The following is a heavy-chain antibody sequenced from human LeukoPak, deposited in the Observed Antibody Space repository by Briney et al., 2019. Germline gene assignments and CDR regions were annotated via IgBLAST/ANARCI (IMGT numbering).Heavy chain of an antibody. V-gene: IGHV4-30-2*01. Sequence: PSETLSLTCAVSGGSISSGGYSWSWIRQPPGKGLEWIGYIYHSGSTYYNPSLKGRVTISVDRSKNQFSLKLTSVTAADTAVYYCAKVSDRDSSGYYWGFEYWGQGTLVTVSS. CDR2: IYHSGST. J-gene: IGHJ4*02. CDR1: GGSISSGGYS. D-gene: IGHD3-22*01. CDR3: AKVSDRDSSGYYWGFEY.